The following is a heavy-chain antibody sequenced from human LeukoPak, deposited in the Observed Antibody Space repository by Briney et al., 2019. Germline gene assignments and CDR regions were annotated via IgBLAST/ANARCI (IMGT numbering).Heavy chain of an antibody. Sequence: ASVKVSCKASGYTFTSYDINWVRQATGQGLEWMGWMNPNSGNTGYAQKFQGRVTITRNTSISTAYMELSSLRSEDTAVYYCARQAMVRGVISENDFDYWGQGTLVTVSS. CDR1: GYTFTSYD. V-gene: IGHV1-8*03. J-gene: IGHJ4*02. D-gene: IGHD3-10*01. CDR3: ARQAMVRGVISENDFDY. CDR2: MNPNSGNT.